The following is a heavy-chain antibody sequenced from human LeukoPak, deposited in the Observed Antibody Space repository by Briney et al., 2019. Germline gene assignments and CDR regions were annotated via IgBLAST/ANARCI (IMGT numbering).Heavy chain of an antibody. V-gene: IGHV3-9*01. J-gene: IGHJ6*02. Sequence: PGGSLRLSCAASGFTFDDYAMHWVRQAPGKGLEWVSGISWNSGSIGYADSVKGRFTISRDNAKNSLYLQMNSLRTEDTTLYYCAKEGKTSYYSCGMDVWGQGTTVTVSS. CDR1: GFTFDDYA. CDR2: ISWNSGSI. CDR3: AKEGKTSYYSCGMDV.